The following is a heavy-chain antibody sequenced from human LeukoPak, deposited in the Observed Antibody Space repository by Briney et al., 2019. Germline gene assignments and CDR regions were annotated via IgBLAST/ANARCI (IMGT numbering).Heavy chain of an antibody. CDR3: ARGLTYYDFWSGYSQSGWFDP. CDR2: IYYSGST. Sequence: SQTLSLTCTVSGGSISSGGYYWSWIRQHPGKGLEWIGYIYYSGSTYYNPSLKSRVTISVDTSKNQFSLKLSSVTAADTAVYYCARGLTYYDFWSGYSQSGWFDPWGQGTLVTVSS. J-gene: IGHJ5*02. V-gene: IGHV4-31*03. D-gene: IGHD3-3*01. CDR1: GGSISSGGYY.